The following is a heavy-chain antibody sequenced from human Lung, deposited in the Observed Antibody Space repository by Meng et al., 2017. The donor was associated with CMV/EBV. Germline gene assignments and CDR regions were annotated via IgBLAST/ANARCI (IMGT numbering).Heavy chain of an antibody. CDR1: GFTLRDYW. CDR3: VREEGVHNFFHGMDV. V-gene: IGHV3-74*01. CDR2: ISNDGSAT. J-gene: IGHJ6*01. D-gene: IGHD1-1*01. Sequence: GGSLRLSCAASGFTLRDYWMHWVRQVPGKGLVWVARISNDGSATSYAESVRGRFTITRDNAKRILYLEMHNLRNEDTALYYCVREEGVHNFFHGMDVWGQGNXVTVDS.